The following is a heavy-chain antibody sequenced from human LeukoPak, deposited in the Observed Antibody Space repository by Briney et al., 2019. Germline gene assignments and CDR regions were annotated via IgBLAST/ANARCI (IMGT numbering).Heavy chain of an antibody. CDR1: GYTFTSYY. CDR2: IIPIFGTA. Sequence: SVKVSCKASGYTFTSYYMHWVRQAPGQGLEWMGGIIPIFGTANYAQKFQGRVTITADESTSTAYMELSSLRSEDTAVYYCARYCSGGSCDAEYFQHWGQGTLVTVSS. V-gene: IGHV1-69*13. CDR3: ARYCSGGSCDAEYFQH. J-gene: IGHJ1*01. D-gene: IGHD2-15*01.